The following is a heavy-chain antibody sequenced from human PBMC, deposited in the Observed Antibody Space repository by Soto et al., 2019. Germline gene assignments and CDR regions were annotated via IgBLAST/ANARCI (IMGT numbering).Heavy chain of an antibody. Sequence: SETLSLTCTVSDGSISSSSYYWGWIRQPPGKGLEWIGSIYYSGSTYYNPSLKSRVTISVDTSKNQFSLKLSSVTAADTAVYYCAIFQESRYYYYYGMDVWGQGTTVTVSS. CDR2: IYYSGST. V-gene: IGHV4-39*01. CDR1: DGSISSSSYY. J-gene: IGHJ6*02. CDR3: AIFQESRYYYYYGMDV.